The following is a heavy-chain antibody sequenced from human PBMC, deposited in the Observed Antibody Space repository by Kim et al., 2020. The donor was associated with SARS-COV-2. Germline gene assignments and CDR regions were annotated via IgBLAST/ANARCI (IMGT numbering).Heavy chain of an antibody. CDR3: AREGIVGATSGMDV. D-gene: IGHD1-26*01. J-gene: IGHJ6*02. Sequence: AESRQGRFTISRDNSKNQRYLQMNSLRAEDTAVYYCAREGIVGATSGMDVWGQGTTVTVSS. V-gene: IGHV3-33*01.